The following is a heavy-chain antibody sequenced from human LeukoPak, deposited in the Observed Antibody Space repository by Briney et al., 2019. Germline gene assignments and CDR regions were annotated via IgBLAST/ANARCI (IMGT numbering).Heavy chain of an antibody. Sequence: SETLSLTCTVSGGSITSYYWTWIRQPPGKGLEWIGYIYYSGSTNYNPSLKSRVSISVDTSKNQFSLKLSSVTAADTAVYYCATGTALFDPWGQGTLVTVSS. J-gene: IGHJ5*02. V-gene: IGHV4-59*08. CDR2: IYYSGST. CDR3: ATGTALFDP. CDR1: GGSITSYY.